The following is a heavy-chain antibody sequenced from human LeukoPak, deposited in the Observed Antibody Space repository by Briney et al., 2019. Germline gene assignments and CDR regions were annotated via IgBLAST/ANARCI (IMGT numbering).Heavy chain of an antibody. CDR2: VYHSGSI. J-gene: IGHJ3*01. D-gene: IGHD2-2*01. CDR1: DFSIITDYY. Sequence: SETLSLTCTVSDFSIITDYYWAWIRQSPGKGLEWIGSVYHSGSITYSPSLKSRVTISVDTSKNQFSLRLTSVTAADTAVYYCARNASEFCSSTSCYERNYRDTFDVWGQGTMVTVSS. V-gene: IGHV4-38-2*02. CDR3: ARNASEFCSSTSCYERNYRDTFDV.